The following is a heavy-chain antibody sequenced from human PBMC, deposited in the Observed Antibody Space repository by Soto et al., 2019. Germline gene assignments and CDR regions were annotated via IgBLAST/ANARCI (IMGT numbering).Heavy chain of an antibody. CDR2: IFYTGTT. Sequence: KTSETLSLTCSVSVGSISYNSYYWGWILQPPGKGLEWVGGIFYTGTTYYSPSLKDRVTISVDTSKNSFSLNLTSVTAADTAVYFCARLVVVAPVANAWGQGTLVTVSS. CDR3: ARLVVVAPVANA. CDR1: VGSISYNSYY. J-gene: IGHJ5*02. D-gene: IGHD2-2*01. V-gene: IGHV4-39*02.